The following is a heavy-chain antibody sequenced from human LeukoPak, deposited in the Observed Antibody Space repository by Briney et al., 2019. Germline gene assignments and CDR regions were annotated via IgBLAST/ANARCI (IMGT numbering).Heavy chain of an antibody. D-gene: IGHD3-22*01. Sequence: GGSLRLSCAASGFTFSSCSMNWVRQAPGKGLEWVSYISSSSSTIYYADSVKGRFTISRDNAKNSLYLQMNSLRAEDAAVYYCAREDYDSSGYYKYYYYYGMDVWGQGTTVTVSS. CDR1: GFTFSSCS. CDR2: ISSSSSTI. V-gene: IGHV3-48*01. J-gene: IGHJ6*02. CDR3: AREDYDSSGYYKYYYYYGMDV.